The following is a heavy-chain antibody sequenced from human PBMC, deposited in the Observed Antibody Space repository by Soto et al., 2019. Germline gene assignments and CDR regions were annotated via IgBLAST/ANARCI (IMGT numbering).Heavy chain of an antibody. J-gene: IGHJ6*03. D-gene: IGHD3-10*01. CDR1: GGSISSSSYY. Sequence: LETLSLTCSVSGGSISSSSYYWGWIRQPPGQGLEWIGSIYYSGSTNYNPSLKSRVTISVDTSKNQFSLKLSSVTAADTAVYYCARKGGSGISDYYYYMDVWGKGTTVTVSS. V-gene: IGHV4-39*07. CDR3: ARKGGSGISDYYYYMDV. CDR2: IYYSGST.